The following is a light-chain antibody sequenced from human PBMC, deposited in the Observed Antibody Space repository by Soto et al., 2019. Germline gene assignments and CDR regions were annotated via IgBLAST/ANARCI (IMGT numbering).Light chain of an antibody. CDR2: DAS. CDR1: ESVTSF. CDR3: QQRSDWPRT. Sequence: EIVLTQSPATLSLSPGERATLSCRASESVTSFLAWYQQKPGQAPRLLIYDASNRATGISARFSGSGSGTDFTLTINSLEPEDFAVYYCQQRSDWPRTFGQGTKVESK. V-gene: IGKV3-11*01. J-gene: IGKJ1*01.